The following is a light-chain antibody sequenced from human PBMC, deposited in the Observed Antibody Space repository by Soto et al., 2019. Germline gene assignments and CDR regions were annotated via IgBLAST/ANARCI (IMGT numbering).Light chain of an antibody. CDR1: QSISSY. CDR2: AAS. Sequence: DIQMTQSPSTLSASVGDRATITCRASQSISSYLNWYQQKPGKAPKLLIYAASSLQSGVPSRFSGTESGTEFTLTISSLRPDDFATYYCQQYNDYSAWTFGQGTKV. CDR3: QQYNDYSAWT. J-gene: IGKJ1*01. V-gene: IGKV1-5*01.